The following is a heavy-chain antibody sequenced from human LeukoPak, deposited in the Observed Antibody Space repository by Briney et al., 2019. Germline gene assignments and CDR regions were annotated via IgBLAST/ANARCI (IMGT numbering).Heavy chain of an antibody. Sequence: ASVKVSCKVSGYTLTELSMHWVRQAPGKGLEWMGGFDPEDGETIYAQKFQGRVTMTEDTSTDTAYMELSSLRSEDTAVYYCATDMQYSSDGGAFDIWGQGTMVTVSS. D-gene: IGHD5-18*01. CDR2: FDPEDGET. CDR3: ATDMQYSSDGGAFDI. V-gene: IGHV1-24*01. CDR1: GYTLTELS. J-gene: IGHJ3*02.